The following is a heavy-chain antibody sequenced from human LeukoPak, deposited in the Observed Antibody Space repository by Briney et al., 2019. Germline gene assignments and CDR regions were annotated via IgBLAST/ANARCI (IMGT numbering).Heavy chain of an antibody. D-gene: IGHD3-9*01. CDR1: GFTFSSYS. Sequence: GGSLRLSCAASGFTFSSYSMNWVRQAPGKGLEWVSSISSSSSYIYYADSVKGRFTISRDNAKNSLYLQMNSLRAEDTAVYYCGREKSDILSGYCDYWGQGTLVTVSS. J-gene: IGHJ4*02. CDR3: GREKSDILSGYCDY. V-gene: IGHV3-21*01. CDR2: ISSSSSYI.